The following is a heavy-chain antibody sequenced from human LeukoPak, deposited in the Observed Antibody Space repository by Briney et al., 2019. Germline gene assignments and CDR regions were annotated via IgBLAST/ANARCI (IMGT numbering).Heavy chain of an antibody. CDR3: AKGGARPGDY. V-gene: IGHV1-46*04. CDR2: INPCGGST. D-gene: IGHD6-6*01. CDR1: GYTFTSYY. J-gene: IGHJ4*02. Sequence: ASVKVSCKASGYTFTSYYMHWVRQAPGQGLEWMGIINPCGGSTYYADSVKGRFTISRDNSKNTLYLQMNSLRAEDTAVYYCAKGGARPGDYWGQGTLVTVSS.